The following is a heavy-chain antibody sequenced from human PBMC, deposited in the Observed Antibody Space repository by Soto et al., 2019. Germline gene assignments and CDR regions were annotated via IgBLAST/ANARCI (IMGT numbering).Heavy chain of an antibody. V-gene: IGHV2-26*01. CDR3: ARGIKYYSYAMDV. D-gene: IGHD5-12*01. CDR1: GFSLSNVRMG. Sequence: QVTLKESGPVPVKPTETLTLTCTVSGFSLSNVRMGVSWIRQPPGKALEWLAHIFSNDEKSYSTSLKSSLTISKDTSTSQVVLTMTNVAPVDTATYYCARGIKYYSYAMDVWGQGTTVTVSS. CDR2: IFSNDEK. J-gene: IGHJ6*02.